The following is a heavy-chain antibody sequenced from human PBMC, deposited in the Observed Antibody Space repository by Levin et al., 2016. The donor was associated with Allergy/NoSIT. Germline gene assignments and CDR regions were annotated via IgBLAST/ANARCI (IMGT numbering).Heavy chain of an antibody. J-gene: IGHJ5*02. CDR3: ARHAPNSGYDLGWFDP. CDR2: IYYSGST. Sequence: SETLSLTCTVSGGSISSGNYYWGWIRQPPGKGLEWIGSIYYSGSTYYNPSLKSRVTISVDTSKNQFSLKLSSVTAADTAVYYCARHAPNSGYDLGWFDPWGQGTLVTVSS. D-gene: IGHD5-12*01. V-gene: IGHV4-39*01. CDR1: GGSISSGNYY.